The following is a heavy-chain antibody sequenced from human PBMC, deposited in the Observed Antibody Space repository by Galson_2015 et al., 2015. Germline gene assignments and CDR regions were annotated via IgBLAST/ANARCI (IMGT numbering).Heavy chain of an antibody. Sequence: SVKDSCKASGYTFTRYAKHWVRQAPGQRLEWMGWINAGNGNTKYSQKFQGRVTITRDTSASTAYMELSSLRSEDTAVYYCARVTIPDYYYGMDVWGQGTTVTVSS. CDR1: GYTFTRYA. V-gene: IGHV1-3*01. D-gene: IGHD5-24*01. J-gene: IGHJ6*02. CDR2: INAGNGNT. CDR3: ARVTIPDYYYGMDV.